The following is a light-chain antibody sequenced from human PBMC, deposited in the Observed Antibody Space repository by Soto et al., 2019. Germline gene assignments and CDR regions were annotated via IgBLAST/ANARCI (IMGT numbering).Light chain of an antibody. CDR3: SSYVSGNTVV. J-gene: IGLJ3*02. CDR2: EVT. V-gene: IGLV2-14*01. CDR1: SSDVGAYNS. Sequence: QSALTQPASVSGSPGQSITISCTGTSSDVGAYNSVCWYQQHPXKVPKLLIYEVTNRPSGVSSRFSGSKSGNTASLTISGLQAEDEADYYCSSYVSGNTVVFGGGTKLTVL.